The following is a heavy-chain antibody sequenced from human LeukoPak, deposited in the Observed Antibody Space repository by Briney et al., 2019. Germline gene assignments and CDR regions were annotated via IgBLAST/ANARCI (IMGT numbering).Heavy chain of an antibody. D-gene: IGHD3-9*01. Sequence: SETLSLTCTVSGGSISSYYWSWIRQPPGKGLEWIGYIYYSGSTNYNPSLKSRVTISVDTSKNQFSLKLSSVTAADTAVYYCARFDWSLNWFDPWGQGTLVTVSS. CDR3: ARFDWSLNWFDP. CDR2: IYYSGST. CDR1: GGSISSYY. J-gene: IGHJ5*02. V-gene: IGHV4-59*12.